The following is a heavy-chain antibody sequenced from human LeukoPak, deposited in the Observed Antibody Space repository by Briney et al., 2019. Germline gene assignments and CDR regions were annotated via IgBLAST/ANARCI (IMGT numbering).Heavy chain of an antibody. V-gene: IGHV3-21*01. J-gene: IGHJ6*02. CDR1: GFTFSSYS. D-gene: IGHD4-17*01. CDR2: ISSSSSYI. CDR3: ARDLPHGDYDYMDV. Sequence: PGGSLRLSCAASGFTFSSYSMNWVRQAPGKGLEWVSSISSSSSYIYYAGSVKGRFTISRDNAKNSLYLQMNSLRAEDTAVYYCARDLPHGDYDYMDVWGQGTTVTVSS.